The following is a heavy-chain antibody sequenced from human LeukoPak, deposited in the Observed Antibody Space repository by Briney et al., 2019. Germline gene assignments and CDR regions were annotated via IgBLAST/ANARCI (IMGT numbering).Heavy chain of an antibody. CDR1: GGSFSGYY. V-gene: IGHV4-34*01. Sequence: PSETLSLTCAVYGGSFSGYYWSWIRQPPGKGLEWIGEINHSGSTNYNPSLKSRVTISVDTSKNQFSLKLSSVTAADTAVYYCARGNPRPPYYYGSGSLRPFDYWGQGTLVTVSS. CDR2: INHSGST. CDR3: ARGNPRPPYYYGSGSLRPFDY. D-gene: IGHD3-10*01. J-gene: IGHJ4*02.